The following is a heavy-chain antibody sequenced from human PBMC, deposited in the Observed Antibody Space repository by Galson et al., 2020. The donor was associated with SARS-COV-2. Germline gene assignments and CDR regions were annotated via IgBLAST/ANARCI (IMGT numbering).Heavy chain of an antibody. CDR2: IYSGGST. CDR1: GFTVSSNY. V-gene: IGHV3-53*01. Sequence: QAGGSLRLSCAASGFTVSSNYMSWVRQAPGKGLEWVSVIYSGGSTYYADSVKGRFTISRDNSKNTLYLQMNSLRAEDTAVYYCAMARGGGLPNWFDPWGQGTLVTVSS. D-gene: IGHD2-8*01. J-gene: IGHJ5*02. CDR3: AMARGGGLPNWFDP.